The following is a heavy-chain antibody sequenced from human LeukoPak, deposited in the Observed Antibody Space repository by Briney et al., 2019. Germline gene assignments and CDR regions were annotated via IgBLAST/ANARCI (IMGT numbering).Heavy chain of an antibody. CDR1: GYTFTSYA. D-gene: IGHD3-10*01. J-gene: IGHJ6*03. CDR3: ARGGRFTMVRGVIWAYCMDV. Sequence: ASVKVSCKASGYTFTSYAMNWGQQAPGQGLEWMGWINTNTGNPTYAQGFTGRVVFSLDTSVSTAYLQISSLKAEDTAVYYCARGGRFTMVRGVIWAYCMDVWGKGTTVTVSS. CDR2: INTNTGNP. V-gene: IGHV7-4-1*02.